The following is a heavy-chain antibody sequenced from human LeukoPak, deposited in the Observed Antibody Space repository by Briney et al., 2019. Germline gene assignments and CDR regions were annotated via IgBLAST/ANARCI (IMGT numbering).Heavy chain of an antibody. V-gene: IGHV5-51*01. CDR2: IYPGDSDT. CDR1: GYSFTSYW. D-gene: IGHD5-24*01. J-gene: IGHJ3*02. CDR3: ARRGRDGYNYDAFDI. Sequence: PGESLKISCKGSGYSFTSYWIGWVRQMPGKGLEWMGIIYPGDSDTTYSPSFQGQVTMSAYKSISTAFLQWSSLKASDTAMYYCARRGRDGYNYDAFDIWGQGTMVTVSS.